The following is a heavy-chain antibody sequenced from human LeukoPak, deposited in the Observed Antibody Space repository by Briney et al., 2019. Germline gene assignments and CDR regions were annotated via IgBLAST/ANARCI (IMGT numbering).Heavy chain of an antibody. V-gene: IGHV4-61*01. Sequence: PSETLSLTCTVSGGSISSSSYYWGWIRQPPGKGLEWIGYIYYSGSTNYNPSLKSRVTISVDTSKNQFSLKLSSVTAADTAVYYCARDSDEERWLQLGYWGQGTLVTVSS. CDR3: ARDSDEERWLQLGY. CDR1: GGSISSSSYY. CDR2: IYYSGST. J-gene: IGHJ4*02. D-gene: IGHD5-24*01.